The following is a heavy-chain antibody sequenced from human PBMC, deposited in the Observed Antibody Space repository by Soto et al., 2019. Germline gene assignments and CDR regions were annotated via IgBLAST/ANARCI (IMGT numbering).Heavy chain of an antibody. Sequence: GASLKISCKGSGYSFTSYWIGWVRQMPGKGLEWMGIIYPGDSDTRYSPSFQGQVTMTRDTSITTAYLELSRLTPNDTATYFCATWVDYGDYEGFDFWGQGTLVTVSS. V-gene: IGHV5-51*01. D-gene: IGHD4-17*01. J-gene: IGHJ4*02. CDR1: GYSFTSYW. CDR3: ATWVDYGDYEGFDF. CDR2: IYPGDSDT.